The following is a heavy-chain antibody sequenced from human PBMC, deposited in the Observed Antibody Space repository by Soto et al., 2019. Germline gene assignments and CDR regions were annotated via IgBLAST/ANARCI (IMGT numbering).Heavy chain of an antibody. V-gene: IGHV3-49*03. J-gene: IGHJ4*02. Sequence: EEQLVESGGGSVQPGRSLRLSCTGSGFTFGDYAVTWFRQAPGKGLAWVGFIRSKVYGGTTEYAASVAGRLSISRDDSKSIAYLQMDSLRIEDTALYCCTRDWRVTVTTTFLWGQGTLVTVSA. D-gene: IGHD4-17*01. CDR1: GFTFGDYA. CDR3: TRDWRVTVTTTFL. CDR2: IRSKVYGGTT.